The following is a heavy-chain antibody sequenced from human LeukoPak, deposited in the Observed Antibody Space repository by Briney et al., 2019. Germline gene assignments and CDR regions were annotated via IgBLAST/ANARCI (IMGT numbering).Heavy chain of an antibody. CDR2: INHSGST. D-gene: IGHD4-23*01. CDR1: GGSFSGYY. Sequence: PSETLSLTCAVYGGSFSGYYWSWIRQPPGKGLEWIGEINHSGSTNYNPSLKSRVTISVDTSKNQFSLKLSSVTAADTAVYYCARGRVGYGGNRKGNWYFDLWGRGTLVTVSS. V-gene: IGHV4-34*01. J-gene: IGHJ2*01. CDR3: ARGRVGYGGNRKGNWYFDL.